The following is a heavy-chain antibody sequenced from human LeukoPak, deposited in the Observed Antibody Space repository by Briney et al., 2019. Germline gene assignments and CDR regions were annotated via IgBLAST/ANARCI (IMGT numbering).Heavy chain of an antibody. D-gene: IGHD6-19*01. CDR1: GFTFSKYW. J-gene: IGHJ4*02. V-gene: IGHV3-74*01. CDR2: INTDGTVT. CDR3: ATKQWLAPPPDS. Sequence: GGSLRLSCAASGFTFSKYWMLWVRQAPGKGLESVSRINTDGTVTTYADSVKGRFTVSRDNADNTMFLQMNSVRDEDTAMYYCATKQWLAPPPDSWGQGTPVTVSS.